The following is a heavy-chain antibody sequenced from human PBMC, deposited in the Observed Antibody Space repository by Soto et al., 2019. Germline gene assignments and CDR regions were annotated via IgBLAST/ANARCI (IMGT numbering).Heavy chain of an antibody. J-gene: IGHJ6*02. CDR1: GGTPSNSA. CDR3: AGGPIVVVGSRAYYGLDV. V-gene: IGHV1-69*01. CDR2: IIPLVGLV. D-gene: IGHD3-22*01. Sequence: QVHLLLQSGAEVKKPGSSVKVSCKASGGTPSNSAISWVRQAPGQGLEWMGVIIPLVGLVKYAQNLQGRVTITADESTNTSYLEMSSLRHEDTAVYYCAGGPIVVVGSRAYYGLDVWGQGPTVTVSS.